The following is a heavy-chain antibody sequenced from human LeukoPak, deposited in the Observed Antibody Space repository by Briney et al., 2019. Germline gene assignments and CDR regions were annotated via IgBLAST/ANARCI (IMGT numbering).Heavy chain of an antibody. CDR3: ARGGKPFDY. CDR2: ISSSCSYI. D-gene: IGHD1-1*01. V-gene: IGHV3-21*01. Sequence: GGSLRLSCAASGFTFSTFSMNWVRQAPGKGLEWVSFISSSCSYIYYADSVKGRFTISRDNAKNSLYLQMNSLTAEDTAVYYCARGGKPFDYWGQGTLVTVSS. CDR1: GFTFSTFS. J-gene: IGHJ4*02.